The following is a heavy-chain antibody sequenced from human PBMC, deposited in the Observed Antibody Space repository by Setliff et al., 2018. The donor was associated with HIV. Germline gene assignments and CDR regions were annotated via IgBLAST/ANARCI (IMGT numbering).Heavy chain of an antibody. J-gene: IGHJ5*02. CDR1: GASITTDTYY. Sequence: SETLSLTCTVSGASITTDTYYWAWIRQPPGKGLEWIGSIYHRGSTHHNPSLKSRVTISVDTSKNQFSLKLTSVTAADTAVYYCARLTGNTSGYRRFDPWGQGALVTVSS. CDR2: IYHRGST. D-gene: IGHD1-20*01. V-gene: IGHV4-39*07. CDR3: ARLTGNTSGYRRFDP.